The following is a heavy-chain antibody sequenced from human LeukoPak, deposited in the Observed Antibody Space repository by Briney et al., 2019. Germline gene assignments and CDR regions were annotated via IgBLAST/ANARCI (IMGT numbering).Heavy chain of an antibody. V-gene: IGHV3-21*01. J-gene: IGHJ4*02. D-gene: IGHD5-12*01. CDR2: ISSSSSYI. CDR1: GFTFSSYS. CDR3: ARDWDIRVANFDY. Sequence: TGGSLRLSCAASGFTFSSYSMNWVLQAPGKGLEWVPSISSSSSYIYYADSVKGRFTISRDNAKNSLYLQMNSLRAEDTAVYYCARDWDIRVANFDYWGQGTLVTVSS.